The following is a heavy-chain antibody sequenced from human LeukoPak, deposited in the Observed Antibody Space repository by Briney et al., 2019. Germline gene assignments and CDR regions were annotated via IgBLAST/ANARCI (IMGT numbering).Heavy chain of an antibody. V-gene: IGHV3-48*04. Sequence: PGGSLRLFCGASGFPLSSYSVTWVRRARGRGVEWISYIIGSGSNIAYEDSVEGRFTISRDNGKNSLYLQMNSLRPEDTAVYYCARTAFDWSQVGGNWFDPWGQGTLVAVSS. CDR2: IIGSGSNI. D-gene: IGHD3-9*01. CDR3: ARTAFDWSQVGGNWFDP. J-gene: IGHJ5*02. CDR1: GFPLSSYS.